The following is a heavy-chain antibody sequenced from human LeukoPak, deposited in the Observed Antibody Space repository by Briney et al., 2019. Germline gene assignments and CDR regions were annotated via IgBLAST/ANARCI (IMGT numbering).Heavy chain of an antibody. V-gene: IGHV4-59*01. Sequence: SETLSLTCPVSGGSISGYYWSWIRQPPAKGLEWIGYIYYSGSTNYNPSLKSRVTISVDTSKNQFSLKLSSVTAADTAVYYCARGCSAGTPHNWFDPWGQGTLVTVSS. J-gene: IGHJ5*02. CDR3: ARGCSAGTPHNWFDP. D-gene: IGHD6-13*01. CDR1: GGSISGYY. CDR2: IYYSGST.